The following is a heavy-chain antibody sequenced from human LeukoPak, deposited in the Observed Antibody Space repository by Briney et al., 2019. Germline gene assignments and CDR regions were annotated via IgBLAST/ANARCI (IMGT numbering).Heavy chain of an antibody. V-gene: IGHV3-21*01. CDR2: ISSSSSYI. J-gene: IGHJ5*02. CDR3: ARGGKVGYSSSWFDH. D-gene: IGHD6-13*01. Sequence: GGSLRLSCAASGFTFSSYSMNWVRQAPGKGLEWVSSISSSSSYIYYADSVKGRFTISRDNAKNSLYLQMNSLRAENTAVYYCARGGKVGYSSSWFDHWGQGTLVTVFS. CDR1: GFTFSSYS.